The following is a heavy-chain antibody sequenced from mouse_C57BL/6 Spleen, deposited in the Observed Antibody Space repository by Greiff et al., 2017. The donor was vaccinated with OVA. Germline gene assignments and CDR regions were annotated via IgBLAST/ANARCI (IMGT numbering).Heavy chain of an antibody. CDR3: ARWELGRRYFDY. D-gene: IGHD4-1*01. Sequence: QVQLQQPGAELVKPGASVKMSCKASGYTFTSYWITWVKPRPGQGLAWIGDIYPGSGSTNYNEKFKSKATLTVDTSSSTAYMQLSSLTSEDSAVYYCARWELGRRYFDYWGQGTTLTVSS. V-gene: IGHV1-55*01. CDR1: GYTFTSYW. CDR2: IYPGSGST. J-gene: IGHJ2*01.